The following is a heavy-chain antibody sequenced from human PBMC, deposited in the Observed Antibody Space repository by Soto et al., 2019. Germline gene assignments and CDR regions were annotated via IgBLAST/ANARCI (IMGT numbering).Heavy chain of an antibody. D-gene: IGHD5-12*01. CDR3: ARGGATNRDPYYFDY. V-gene: IGHV4-4*02. CDR2: IYHRWST. Sequence: QVQLQESGPGLVKPSGTLSLTCAVSGGSISSSNWWSWVRQPPGKGLEWIGEIYHRWSTNYTPSLKSRVTISVDKSKNQFALKLSSVTAADTAVYYCARGGATNRDPYYFDYWGQGTLVTVSS. CDR1: GGSISSSNW. J-gene: IGHJ4*02.